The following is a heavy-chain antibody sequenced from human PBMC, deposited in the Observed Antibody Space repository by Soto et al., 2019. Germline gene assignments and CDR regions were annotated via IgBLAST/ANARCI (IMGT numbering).Heavy chain of an antibody. CDR1: GGSFSDYY. V-gene: IGHV4-34*01. CDR2: INHSGGT. J-gene: IGHJ4*02. CDR3: ARGGTTGTTSNFDY. D-gene: IGHD1-1*01. Sequence: QVQLQQWGAGLLKPSETLSLTCAVYGGSFSDYYWSWIRQPPGKGLEWIGEINHSGGTNYNPSLKXXVXXSVDTSKNQFSLKLNSVTAADTAVYYCARGGTTGTTSNFDYWGQGTLVTVSS.